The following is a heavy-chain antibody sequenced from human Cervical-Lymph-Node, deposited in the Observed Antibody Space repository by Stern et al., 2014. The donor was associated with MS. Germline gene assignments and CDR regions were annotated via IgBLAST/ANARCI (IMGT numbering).Heavy chain of an antibody. V-gene: IGHV1-3*01. D-gene: IGHD3-16*01. CDR1: GYTFTSYV. CDR2: IEAGNGNT. Sequence: VQLVESGAEVKKPGASVKVSCKASGYTFTSYVMHWVRQAPGQRLEWMGWIEAGNGNTKYSQKFQGRVTFTRDTSASTVYMELSSLRSADTAVYYCAREGDSAGLDLDYWGQGTLAPSPQ. J-gene: IGHJ4*02. CDR3: AREGDSAGLDLDY.